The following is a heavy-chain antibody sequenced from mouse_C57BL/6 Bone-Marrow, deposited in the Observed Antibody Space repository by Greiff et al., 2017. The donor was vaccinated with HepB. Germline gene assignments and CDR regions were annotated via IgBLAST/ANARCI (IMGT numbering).Heavy chain of an antibody. Sequence: QVQLQQSGAELVKPGASVKISCKASGYAFSSYWMNWVKQRPGKGLEWIGQIYPGDGDTNYNGKSKGKATLTADKSSSTAYMQLSSLTSEDSAVYFCARWGSSTYWYFDVWGTGTTVTVSS. J-gene: IGHJ1*03. CDR3: ARWGSSTYWYFDV. V-gene: IGHV1-80*01. CDR1: GYAFSSYW. CDR2: IYPGDGDT. D-gene: IGHD1-1*01.